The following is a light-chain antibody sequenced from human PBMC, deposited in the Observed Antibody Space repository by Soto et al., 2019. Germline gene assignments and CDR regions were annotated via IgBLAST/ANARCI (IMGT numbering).Light chain of an antibody. CDR2: KAS. Sequence: DIQMTQSPSTLSASVGDRVTITCRASQRISNWLAWYQQKPGKAPNLLIYKASSLESGVPSRFSGSGSGTEFTLTISSLQPDDFATYYCQQYNSYPYTFGQGTKLEI. CDR3: QQYNSYPYT. CDR1: QRISNW. J-gene: IGKJ2*01. V-gene: IGKV1-5*03.